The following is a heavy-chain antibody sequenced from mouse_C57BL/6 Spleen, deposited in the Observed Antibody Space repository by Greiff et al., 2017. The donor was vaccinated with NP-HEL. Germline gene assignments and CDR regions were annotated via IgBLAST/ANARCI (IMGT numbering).Heavy chain of an antibody. D-gene: IGHD3-1*01. Sequence: EVKLMESGGGLVQPKGSLKLSCAASGFSFNTYAMNWVRQAPGKGLEWVARIRSKSNNYATYYADSVKDRFTISRDDSESMLYLQMNNLKTEDTAMYYCVRHSSYFDVWGTGTTVTVSS. J-gene: IGHJ1*03. CDR1: GFSFNTYA. CDR3: VRHSSYFDV. V-gene: IGHV10-1*01. CDR2: IRSKSNNYAT.